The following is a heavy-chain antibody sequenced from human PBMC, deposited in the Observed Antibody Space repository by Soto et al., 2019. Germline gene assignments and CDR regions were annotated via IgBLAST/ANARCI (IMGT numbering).Heavy chain of an antibody. CDR1: GFTFSSYA. Sequence: GGSLRLSCAASGFTFSSYAMTWVRQALGKGLEWVSSISGSGDYTYYADSVKGRFTISRDNSKNTLYLQMNSLRAEDTAVYYCARDGRVLLWFGELFNYYYGMDVWGQGTTVTVSS. V-gene: IGHV3-23*01. CDR2: ISGSGDYT. J-gene: IGHJ6*02. D-gene: IGHD3-10*01. CDR3: ARDGRVLLWFGELFNYYYGMDV.